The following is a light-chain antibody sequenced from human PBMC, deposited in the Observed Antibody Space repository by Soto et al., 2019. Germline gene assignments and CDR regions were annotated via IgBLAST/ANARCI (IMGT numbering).Light chain of an antibody. Sequence: DIVMTQSPGTLSLSPGEGATLSCRASQSVSRNYLAWYQQKPGQAPRLLIYTASRRATGIPDRFSGSGSGTDFTLTISRLEPEDSAVYYCQQYSSSPSITFGQGTRLEI. CDR1: QSVSRNY. V-gene: IGKV3-20*01. CDR3: QQYSSSPSIT. J-gene: IGKJ5*01. CDR2: TAS.